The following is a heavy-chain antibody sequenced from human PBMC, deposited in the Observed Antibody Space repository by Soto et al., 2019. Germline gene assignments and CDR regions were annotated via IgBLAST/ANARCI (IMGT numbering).Heavy chain of an antibody. CDR2: IYYSGST. V-gene: IGHV4-59*01. CDR3: ARGEYCSSTSCYENYYYYMDV. J-gene: IGHJ6*03. CDR1: GGSISSYY. D-gene: IGHD2-2*01. Sequence: SETLSLTCTVSGGSISSYYWSWIRQPPGKGLERIGYIYYSGSTNYNPSLKSRVTISVDTSKNQFSLKLSSVTAADTAVYYCARGEYCSSTSCYENYYYYMDVWGKGTTVTVSS.